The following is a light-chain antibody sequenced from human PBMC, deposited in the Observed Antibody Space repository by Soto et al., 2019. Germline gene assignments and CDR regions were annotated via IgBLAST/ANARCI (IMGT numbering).Light chain of an antibody. Sequence: EIVLTQSPGTLSLSPGERATLSCRASQSVRNSYLAWYQQKPGQAPRLLIYDASSRTSGVPDRFSGGGSGTDFTLTTSRLEAEDFAVYYCQQYGSSPPVTFGGGTKVEIK. J-gene: IGKJ4*01. V-gene: IGKV3-20*01. CDR2: DAS. CDR3: QQYGSSPPVT. CDR1: QSVRNSY.